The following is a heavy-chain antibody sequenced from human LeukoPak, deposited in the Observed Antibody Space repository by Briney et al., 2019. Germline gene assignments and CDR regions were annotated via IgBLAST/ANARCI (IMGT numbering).Heavy chain of an antibody. CDR1: GGSFSGYY. CDR2: INHSGST. J-gene: IGHJ6*03. D-gene: IGHD2-15*01. Sequence: PSKTLSLTCAVYGGSFSGYYWSWIRQPPGKGLEWIGEINHSGSTNYNPSLKSRVTISVDTSKNQFSLKLSSVTAADTAVYYCARVPGVVVVAADYYYYYYMDVWGKGTTVTVSS. V-gene: IGHV4-34*01. CDR3: ARVPGVVVVAADYYYYYYMDV.